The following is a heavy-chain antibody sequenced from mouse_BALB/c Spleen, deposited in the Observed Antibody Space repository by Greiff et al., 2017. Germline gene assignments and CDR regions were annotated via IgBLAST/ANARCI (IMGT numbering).Heavy chain of an antibody. CDR3: ASYYYGSSSYAMDD. CDR1: GFSLTSSG. CDR2: IWSGGST. V-gene: IGHV2-4-1*01. D-gene: IGHD1-1*01. Sequence: VQLQQSGPGLVQPSQSLSITCTVSGFSLTSSGVHWVRQSPGKGLEWLGVIWSGGSTDYNAAFISRLSISKDNSKSQVFLKMNSLQADDTAIYYCASYYYGSSSYAMDDWGQGTSVTVAS. J-gene: IGHJ4*01.